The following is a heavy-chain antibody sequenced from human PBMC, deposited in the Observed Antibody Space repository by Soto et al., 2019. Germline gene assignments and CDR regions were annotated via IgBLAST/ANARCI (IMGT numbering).Heavy chain of an antibody. CDR2: INHSGSN. J-gene: IGHJ2*01. V-gene: IGHV4-34*01. CDR3: SIFFFQAEDGIRDL. Sequence: KGIEWIGEINHSGSNNYNPSLRSLVTISVDTSKNQFSLKLSSVTAADTAVYYFSIFFFQAEDGIRDL. D-gene: IGHD2-21*01.